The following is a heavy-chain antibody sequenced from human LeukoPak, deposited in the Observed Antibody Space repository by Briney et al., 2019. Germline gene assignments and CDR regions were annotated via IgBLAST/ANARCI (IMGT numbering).Heavy chain of an antibody. J-gene: IGHJ4*02. CDR1: GGSISSTNYY. V-gene: IGHV4-61*05. D-gene: IGHD2-2*01. Sequence: PWETLSLTCTVSGGSISSTNYYWGWIRQPPGKGLEWIGYIYYSRSTNYNPSLKSRVTISVDTSKNQFSLKLSSVTAADTAVYYCARLPLEYCSSTSCYEPFFDYWGQGTLVTVSS. CDR3: ARLPLEYCSSTSCYEPFFDY. CDR2: IYYSRST.